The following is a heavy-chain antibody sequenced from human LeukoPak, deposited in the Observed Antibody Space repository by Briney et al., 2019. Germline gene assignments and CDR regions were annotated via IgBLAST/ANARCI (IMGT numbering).Heavy chain of an antibody. CDR3: ASNGAYSSSSN. V-gene: IGHV3-21*01. CDR1: GFTFSHYS. CDR2: ISSSSSYI. D-gene: IGHD6-6*01. J-gene: IGHJ4*02. Sequence: GGSLRLSCAASGFTFSHYSMNWVRQAPGEGLEWVSSISSSSSYIYYADSVKGRFTISRDNAKNSLYLQMNSLRAEDTAVYYCASNGAYSSSSNWGQGTLVTVSS.